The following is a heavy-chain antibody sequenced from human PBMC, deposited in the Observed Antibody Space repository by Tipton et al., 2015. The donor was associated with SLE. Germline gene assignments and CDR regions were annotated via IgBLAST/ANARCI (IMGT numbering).Heavy chain of an antibody. CDR2: IYYTGST. J-gene: IGHJ4*02. Sequence: TLSLTCTVSGGSISSSNYYWGWIRQPPGKGLEWIASIYYTGSTYQNPSLKSRVTISVDTSKNQFSLKLSSVTAADTAVYYCARHGNQDYWGQGTLVTVSS. CDR1: GGSISSSNYY. CDR3: ARHGNQDY. V-gene: IGHV4-39*01. D-gene: IGHD4-23*01.